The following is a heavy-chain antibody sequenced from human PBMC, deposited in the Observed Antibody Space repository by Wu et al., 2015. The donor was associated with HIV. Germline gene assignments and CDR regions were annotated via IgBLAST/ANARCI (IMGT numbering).Heavy chain of an antibody. Sequence: QVQLVQSGAEVKKPGSSVKVSCKASGGTFSSYAISWVRQAPGQGLEWMGGIIPIFGTANYAQKFQGRVTITTDESTSTAYMELSSLRSEDTAVYYCAGTGTNTVTTFDYWGPGNAGHPSPQ. J-gene: IGHJ4*02. CDR3: AGTGTNTVTTFDY. CDR2: IIPIFGTA. D-gene: IGHD4-17*01. V-gene: IGHV1-69*05. CDR1: GGTFSSYA.